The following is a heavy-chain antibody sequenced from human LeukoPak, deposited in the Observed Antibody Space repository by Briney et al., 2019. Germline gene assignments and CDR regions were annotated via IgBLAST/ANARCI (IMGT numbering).Heavy chain of an antibody. CDR1: GYTFTSYA. J-gene: IGHJ5*02. V-gene: IGHV7-4-1*02. Sequence: GASVKVSCKASGYTFTSYAMNWVRQAPGQGLEWMGRINTNTGNPTYAQGFTGRFVFSLDTSVSTAYLQISSLKAEDTAVYYCARGRVTGSIFWFWFDPWGQGTLVTVSS. D-gene: IGHD3-9*01. CDR3: ARGRVTGSIFWFWFDP. CDR2: INTNTGNP.